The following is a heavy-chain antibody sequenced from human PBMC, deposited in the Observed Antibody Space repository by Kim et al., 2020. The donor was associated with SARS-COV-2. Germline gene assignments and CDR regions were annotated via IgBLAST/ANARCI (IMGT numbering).Heavy chain of an antibody. CDR3: AKGNLPWYYMDV. D-gene: IGHD4-4*01. CDR2: IWFDGNGK. Sequence: GGSLRLSCGASGFRFISYGMHWVRQAPGKGLEWVAVIWFDGNGKYYADSVKGRFTISRDNSNNTLYLQMNGLRAEDSAVYYCAKGNLPWYYMDVWGKVTTVTVSS. CDR1: GFRFISYG. J-gene: IGHJ6*03. V-gene: IGHV3-33*06.